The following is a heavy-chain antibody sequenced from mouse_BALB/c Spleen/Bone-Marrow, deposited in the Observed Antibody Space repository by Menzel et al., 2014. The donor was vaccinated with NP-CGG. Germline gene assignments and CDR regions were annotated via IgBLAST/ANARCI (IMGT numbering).Heavy chain of an antibody. D-gene: IGHD2-14*01. CDR2: IRNKANGYTT. CDR3: ARDRRYDLAWFAY. V-gene: IGHV7-3*02. CDR1: GFTFTDYY. Sequence: EVKLVESGGGLVQPGGSLRLSCATSGFTFTDYYMSWVRQPPGKALEWLGFIRNKANGYTTEYSASVKGRFTISRDNSQSILCLQMNTLRAEDSATYYCARDRRYDLAWFAYWGQGTLVTVSA. J-gene: IGHJ3*01.